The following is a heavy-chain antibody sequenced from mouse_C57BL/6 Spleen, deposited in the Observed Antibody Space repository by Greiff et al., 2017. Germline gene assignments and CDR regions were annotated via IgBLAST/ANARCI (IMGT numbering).Heavy chain of an antibody. CDR2: IDPSDSYT. V-gene: IGHV1-59*01. CDR3: ARSAWAWFAY. J-gene: IGHJ3*01. CDR1: GYTFTSYW. D-gene: IGHD4-1*01. Sequence: QVQLQQPGAELVRPGTSVKLSCKASGYTFTSYWMHWVKQRPGQGLEWIGVIDPSDSYTNYNQKFKGKATLTVDTSSSTAYMQLSSLTSEDSAVYYCARSAWAWFAYWGQGTLVTVSA.